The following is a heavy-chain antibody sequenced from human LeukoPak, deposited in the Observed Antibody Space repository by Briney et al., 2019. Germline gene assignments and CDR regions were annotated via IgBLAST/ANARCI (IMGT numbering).Heavy chain of an antibody. CDR3: ARDEGYYDSSGHYLRY. D-gene: IGHD3-22*01. CDR1: GFTVSSSY. CDR2: IYSGGST. J-gene: IGHJ4*02. V-gene: IGHV3-66*01. Sequence: PGGSLRLSCAASGFTVSSSYMTWVRQAPGKGLEWVSVIYSGGSTYYADSVKGRFTISRDNSKNTLYLQMNSLRAEDTALYYCARDEGYYDSSGHYLRYWGQGTLVTVSS.